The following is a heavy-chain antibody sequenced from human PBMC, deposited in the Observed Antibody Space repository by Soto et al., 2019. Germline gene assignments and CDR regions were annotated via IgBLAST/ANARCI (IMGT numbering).Heavy chain of an antibody. V-gene: IGHV4-61*01. CDR1: GASVSSGSYY. J-gene: IGHJ6*03. CDR2: INHSGST. D-gene: IGHD3-10*01. Sequence: PSETLSLTCTVSGASVSSGSYYWSWIRQPPGKGLEWIGHINHSGSTSYNPSLKSRVTISVDTSKNQFSLKLSSVTAADTAVYYCARGSTMVRGGRAGYYYYYYMDVWGKGTTVTVSS. CDR3: ARGSTMVRGGRAGYYYYYYMDV.